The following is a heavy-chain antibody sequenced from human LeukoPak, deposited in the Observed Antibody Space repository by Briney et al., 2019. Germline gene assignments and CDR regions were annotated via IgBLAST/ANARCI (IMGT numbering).Heavy chain of an antibody. Sequence: GGSLRLSCAVSGFPFSNSWMYRVRQAPGKGLEGVANINKDGGGISYVDSVKGRFIISRDNARNSLYLQMNSLRVEDTAVYFCAGGNSMDVWGKGTAVTVSS. J-gene: IGHJ6*04. V-gene: IGHV3-7*03. CDR1: GFPFSNSW. CDR3: AGGNSMDV. D-gene: IGHD1/OR15-1a*01. CDR2: INKDGGGI.